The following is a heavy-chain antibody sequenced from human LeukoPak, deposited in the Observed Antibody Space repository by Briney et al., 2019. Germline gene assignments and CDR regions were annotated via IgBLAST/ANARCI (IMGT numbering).Heavy chain of an antibody. D-gene: IGHD3-3*01. Sequence: ASVKVSCKASGYTFTSYGISWVRQAPGQGLEWMGWINPNSGGTNYAQKFQGRVTMIRDTSISTAYMELSRLRSDDTAVYYCARAPSSGYDFWSGYYSHWGQGTLVTVSS. CDR1: GYTFTSYG. CDR2: INPNSGGT. J-gene: IGHJ4*02. CDR3: ARAPSSGYDFWSGYYSH. V-gene: IGHV1-2*02.